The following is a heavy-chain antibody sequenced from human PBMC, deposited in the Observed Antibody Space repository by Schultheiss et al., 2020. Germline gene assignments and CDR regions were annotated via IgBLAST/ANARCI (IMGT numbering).Heavy chain of an antibody. CDR1: GFTFSNSA. V-gene: IGHV3-19*01. Sequence: GGSLRLSCAASGFTFSNSAMNWVRQAPGKGLEWVSGVSWNGSRTHYADSVKGRFTISRDNAKNSLYLQMSSLRAEDTAMYYCARDIVPAGLHFDYWGQGTLVTVSS. D-gene: IGHD2-2*01. J-gene: IGHJ4*02. CDR2: VSWNGSRT. CDR3: ARDIVPAGLHFDY.